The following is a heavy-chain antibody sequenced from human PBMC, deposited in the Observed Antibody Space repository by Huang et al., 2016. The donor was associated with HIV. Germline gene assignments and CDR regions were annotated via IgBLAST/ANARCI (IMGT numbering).Heavy chain of an antibody. D-gene: IGHD1-26*01. CDR2: ISYDGSSK. V-gene: IGHV3-30*18. Sequence: QVQLVESGGGVVQPGRSRRLSCAAFGFTFNKFDMHWVRQAAGKVLEWVAIISYDGSSKYHADSVEGRFTISRDNSKNTVYLQMNSLRVEDTAVYYCAKDGRGSGTYYDYFEYWGQGTLVTVSS. J-gene: IGHJ4*02. CDR3: AKDGRGSGTYYDYFEY. CDR1: GFTFNKFD.